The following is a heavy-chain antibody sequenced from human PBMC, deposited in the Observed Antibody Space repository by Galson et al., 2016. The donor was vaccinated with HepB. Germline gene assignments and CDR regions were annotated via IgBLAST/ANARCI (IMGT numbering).Heavy chain of an antibody. J-gene: IGHJ4*02. CDR1: GFTFSNYA. D-gene: IGHD4-23*01. CDR2: ISYDGNYK. Sequence: SLRLSCAASGFTFSNYAMNWVRQAPGKGLEWVAVISYDGNYKYYADSVQGRFTISRDNSKNTLYLQMNSLRAEDTAVYYCASSDSSGDVVTEVEYWGQGTLVTVSS. V-gene: IGHV3-30-3*01. CDR3: ASSDSSGDVVTEVEY.